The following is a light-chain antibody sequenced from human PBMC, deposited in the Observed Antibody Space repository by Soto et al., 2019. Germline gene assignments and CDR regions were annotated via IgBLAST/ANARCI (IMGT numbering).Light chain of an antibody. CDR1: PSVTNY. CDR2: GAF. CDR3: QQRNIWPPVT. V-gene: IGKV3-11*01. Sequence: EIVLTQPPATLSLSPGERATLSCRASPSVTNYLAWYQQKPGQPPRLLIYGAFNRAAGIPARFSGSGSGTDFTLTISSLEPEDSAVYYCQQRNIWPPVTFGQGTRLET. J-gene: IGKJ5*01.